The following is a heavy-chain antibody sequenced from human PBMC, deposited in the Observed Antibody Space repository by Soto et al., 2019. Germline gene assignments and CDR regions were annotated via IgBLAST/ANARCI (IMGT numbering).Heavy chain of an antibody. V-gene: IGHV3-48*02. CDR1: GFTFSSYS. Sequence: GGSLRLSCSASGFTFSSYSMNWVRQAPGKELEWLSYISGSGNTMYYADSVKGRFTIARDNAQKSLYLQLNNLRDDDTAMYYCAKDFSAVILDWFDPWGQGTLVTVSS. J-gene: IGHJ5*02. CDR2: ISGSGNTM. CDR3: AKDFSAVILDWFDP.